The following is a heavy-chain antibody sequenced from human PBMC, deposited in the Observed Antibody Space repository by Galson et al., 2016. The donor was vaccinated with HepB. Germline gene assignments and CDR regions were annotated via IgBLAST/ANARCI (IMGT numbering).Heavy chain of an antibody. J-gene: IGHJ4*02. CDR1: GFIFNNYG. V-gene: IGHV3-33*01. Sequence: SLRLSCAASGFIFNNYGMHWVRQAPGKGPEWVAFIWYDGSNQYYADSVKGRFTISRDNSKNTLFLQMTSLRAEDTAVYYCAREKRRGVDLKYFDYWGQGTLVTVSS. CDR2: IWYDGSNQ. CDR3: AREKRRGVDLKYFDY. D-gene: IGHD3/OR15-3a*01.